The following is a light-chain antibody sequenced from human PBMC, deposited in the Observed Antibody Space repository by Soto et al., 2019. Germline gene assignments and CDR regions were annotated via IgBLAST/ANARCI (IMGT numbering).Light chain of an antibody. Sequence: EIVLTQSPATLSLSPGERATLYCRASQSVSSYLAWYQQKPGQAPRLLIYDASNRATGIPARFTGSGSGTDFILTISSLEPEDSGVYYCQQRNDWVTFGGGTKVDIK. CDR1: QSVSSY. J-gene: IGKJ4*01. CDR2: DAS. V-gene: IGKV3-11*01. CDR3: QQRNDWVT.